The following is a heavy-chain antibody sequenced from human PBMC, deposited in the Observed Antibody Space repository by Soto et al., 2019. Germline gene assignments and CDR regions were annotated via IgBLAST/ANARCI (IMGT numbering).Heavy chain of an antibody. Sequence: GGSLRLSCAASGFTFSSYWMSWVRQAPGKGLEWVANIKQDGSEKYYVDSVKGRFTISRDNAKNSLYLQMNSLRAEDTAVYYCARPPRIFNWGSSWFDPWGQGTLVTVSS. CDR1: GFTFSSYW. D-gene: IGHD7-27*01. J-gene: IGHJ5*02. CDR2: IKQDGSEK. CDR3: ARPPRIFNWGSSWFDP. V-gene: IGHV3-7*03.